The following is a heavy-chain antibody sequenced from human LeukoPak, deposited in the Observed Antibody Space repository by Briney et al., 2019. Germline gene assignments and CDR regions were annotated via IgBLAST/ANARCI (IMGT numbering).Heavy chain of an antibody. Sequence: SETLSLTCTVSGGSISSGGDYWSWIRQHPGKGLEWIGNIFYSGITFYNPSLKSRVTISVDTSKNQFSLKLSSVTAADTAVYYCARDGRSYYDSSGYPLAYAFDIWGQGTMVTVSS. V-gene: IGHV4-31*03. CDR3: ARDGRSYYDSSGYPLAYAFDI. J-gene: IGHJ3*02. D-gene: IGHD3-22*01. CDR1: GGSISSGGDY. CDR2: IFYSGIT.